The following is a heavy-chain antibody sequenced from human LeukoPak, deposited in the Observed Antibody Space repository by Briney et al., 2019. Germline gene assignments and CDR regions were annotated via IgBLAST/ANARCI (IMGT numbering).Heavy chain of an antibody. D-gene: IGHD3-10*01. CDR2: LYHSGTI. CDR3: ARYLRFAESPDS. Sequence: SETLSLTCAVSGDSISSGSYWGWIRQPPGKGLEWVASLYHSGTIYYNPSLKSRVTISMDTSKNYFSLKLTSVTAADTAVYYCARYLRFAESPDSWGQGTLVTVSS. CDR1: GDSISSGSY. J-gene: IGHJ4*02. V-gene: IGHV4-38-2*01.